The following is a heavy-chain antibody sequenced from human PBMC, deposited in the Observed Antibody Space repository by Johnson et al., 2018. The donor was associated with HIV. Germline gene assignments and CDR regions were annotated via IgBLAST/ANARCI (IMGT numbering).Heavy chain of an antibody. D-gene: IGHD6-13*01. J-gene: IGHJ3*02. CDR1: GFTVSSKY. CDR2: MWYDGSNK. V-gene: IGHV3-33*08. Sequence: QVQLVESGGGLIQPGGSLRLSCAASGFTVSSKYMSWVRQAPGKGLEWVSVMWYDGSNKYYADSVKGRFTISRANSKNTLYLQMNSLRAEDTAVYYCARERIGYSSSGDAFDIWGQETVVTVSS. CDR3: ARERIGYSSSGDAFDI.